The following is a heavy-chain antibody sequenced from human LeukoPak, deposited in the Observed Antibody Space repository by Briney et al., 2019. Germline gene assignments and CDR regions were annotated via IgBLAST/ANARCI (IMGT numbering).Heavy chain of an antibody. V-gene: IGHV4-34*01. CDR1: GGSFSGYY. CDR2: INHSGST. Sequence: SETLSLTCAVYGGSFSGYYWSWIRQPPGKGLEWIGEINHSGSTNYNPSLKSRVTISVDTSKNQFSLKLSSVTAADTAVYYCATVRARWGFDGYGIWGQGTMVTVSS. J-gene: IGHJ3*02. D-gene: IGHD4-23*01. CDR3: ATVRARWGFDGYGI.